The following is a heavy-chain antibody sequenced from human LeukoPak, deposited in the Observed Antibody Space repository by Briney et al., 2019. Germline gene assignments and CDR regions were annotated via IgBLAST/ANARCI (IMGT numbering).Heavy chain of an antibody. CDR3: ARRTVTNAGNYFDP. J-gene: IGHJ5*02. V-gene: IGHV4-39*01. CDR1: GGSISSSSHY. D-gene: IGHD4-17*01. Sequence: SETLSLTCSVSGGSISSSSHYWGRIRQPPGKGLEWIGSIHYSGSTYHNPSLKSRVTISVDTSKNQFSLKLSSVTAADTAVYYCARRTVTNAGNYFDPWGQGTLVTVSS. CDR2: IHYSGST.